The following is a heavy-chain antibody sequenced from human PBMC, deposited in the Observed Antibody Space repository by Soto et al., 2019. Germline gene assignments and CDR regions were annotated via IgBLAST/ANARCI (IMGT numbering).Heavy chain of an antibody. V-gene: IGHV3-33*01. Sequence: SGGSLRLSCAASGFTFSSYGMHWVRQAPGKGLEWVAVIWYDGSNKYYADSVKGRFTISRDNSKNTLYLQMNSLRAEDTAVYYCARTGYSSSENWFDPWGQGTLVTVSS. CDR3: ARTGYSSSENWFDP. CDR1: GFTFSSYG. J-gene: IGHJ5*02. CDR2: IWYDGSNK. D-gene: IGHD6-13*01.